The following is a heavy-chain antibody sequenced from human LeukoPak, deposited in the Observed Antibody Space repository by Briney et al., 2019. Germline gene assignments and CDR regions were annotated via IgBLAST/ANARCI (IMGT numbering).Heavy chain of an antibody. J-gene: IGHJ4*02. CDR1: GFTFSSCG. Sequence: PGGSLRLSCAASGFTFSSCGMHWVRQAPGKGLEWVAVFSYDGINKYYRDSVKGPFTISRDNSKNTLSLQMNSLRPVDTGVYYCVKEADSGGYRTADYWGQGTLVTVSS. CDR3: VKEADSGGYRTADY. CDR2: FSYDGINK. V-gene: IGHV3-30*18. D-gene: IGHD6-19*01.